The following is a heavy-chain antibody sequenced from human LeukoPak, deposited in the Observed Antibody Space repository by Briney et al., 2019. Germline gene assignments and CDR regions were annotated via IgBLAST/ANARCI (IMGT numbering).Heavy chain of an antibody. CDR2: ISGGGGST. D-gene: IGHD3/OR15-3a*01. Sequence: GGSLRLSCAAPGFTPSSDAMSWVRQAPRKGLEWVPAISGGGGSTYYADSVRGRFTISRDNPKNTLYLQMNSLRAEDTAVYYCAKELFLWTSFDYWGQGPLVTVSS. J-gene: IGHJ4*02. CDR3: AKELFLWTSFDY. CDR1: GFTPSSDA. V-gene: IGHV3-23*01.